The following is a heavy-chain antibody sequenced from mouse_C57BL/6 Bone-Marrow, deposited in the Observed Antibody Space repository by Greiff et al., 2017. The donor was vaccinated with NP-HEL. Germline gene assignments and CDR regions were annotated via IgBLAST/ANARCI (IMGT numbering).Heavy chain of an antibody. CDR3: ASSGGLWAWFAY. J-gene: IGHJ3*01. V-gene: IGHV1-67*01. D-gene: IGHD1-1*02. CDR2: ISTYYGDA. Sequence: QVQLQQSGPELVRPGVSVKISCKGSGYTFTDYAMHWVKQSHAKSLEWIGVISTYYGDASYNQKFKDKATKTVDKSSSTAYMELARLTSEDSAVYYCASSGGLWAWFAYWGQGTLVTVSA. CDR1: GYTFTDYA.